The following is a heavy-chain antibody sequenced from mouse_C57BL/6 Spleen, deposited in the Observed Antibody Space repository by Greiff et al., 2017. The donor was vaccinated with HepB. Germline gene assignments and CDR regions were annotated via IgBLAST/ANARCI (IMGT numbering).Heavy chain of an antibody. V-gene: IGHV1-82*01. Sequence: VKLQESGPELVKPGASVKISCKASGYAFSSSWMNWVKQRPGKGLEWIGRIYPGDGDTNYNGKFKGKATLTADKSSSTAYMQLSSLTSEDAAVYFCARQDYAMDYWGQGTSGTVSS. CDR3: ARQDYAMDY. J-gene: IGHJ4*01. CDR2: IYPGDGDT. CDR1: GYAFSSSW.